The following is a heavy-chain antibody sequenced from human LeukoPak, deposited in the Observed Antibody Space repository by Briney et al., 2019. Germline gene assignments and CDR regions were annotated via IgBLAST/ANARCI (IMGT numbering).Heavy chain of an antibody. CDR1: GFTVSRND. V-gene: IGHV3-66*01. CDR2: IYSGGST. CDR3: AREVETPYSSSYDY. Sequence: PGGSLRLSCAASGFTVSRNDMSWVRQAPGKGLEWVSLIYSGGSTNYADSVKARFTISRDNSKNTLYLQMNSLRVEDTAVYYCAREVETPYSSSYDYWGQGTLVTVSS. J-gene: IGHJ4*02. D-gene: IGHD6-6*01.